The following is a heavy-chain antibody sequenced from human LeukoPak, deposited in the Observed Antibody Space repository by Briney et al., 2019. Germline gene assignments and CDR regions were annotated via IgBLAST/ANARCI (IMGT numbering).Heavy chain of an antibody. D-gene: IGHD2-2*01. CDR3: AKVGGLVVPARNWFDP. Sequence: GGSLRLSCAASGFTFSSYAMSWVRQAPGKGLKWVSAISGSGGSTYYADSVKGRFTISRDNSKNTLYLQMNSLRAEDTAVYYCAKVGGLVVPARNWFDPWGQGTLVTVSS. V-gene: IGHV3-23*01. CDR2: ISGSGGST. J-gene: IGHJ5*02. CDR1: GFTFSSYA.